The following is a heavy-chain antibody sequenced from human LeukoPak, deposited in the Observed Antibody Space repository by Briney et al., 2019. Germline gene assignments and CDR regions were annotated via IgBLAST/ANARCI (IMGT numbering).Heavy chain of an antibody. CDR3: AREGEGAAANAFDI. CDR1: GFTFSSYS. D-gene: IGHD6-13*01. J-gene: IGHJ3*02. V-gene: IGHV3-21*01. Sequence: PGGSLRLSCAASGFTFSSYSMNWVRQAPGKGLEWVSSISSSSSYIYYADSVKGRFTISRDNSKNTLYLQMNSLRAEDTAVYYCAREGEGAAANAFDIWGRGTMVTVSS. CDR2: ISSSSSYI.